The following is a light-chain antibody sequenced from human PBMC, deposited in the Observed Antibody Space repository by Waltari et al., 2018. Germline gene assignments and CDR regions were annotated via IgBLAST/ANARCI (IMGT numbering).Light chain of an antibody. CDR2: RAS. CDR1: QSVGSST. CDR3: QQDGTLPAT. Sequence: EIVLTQSPGTASLSPGERVTLPCRASQSVGSSTLAWYQQKPGQAPRLVSYRASRRATGIPDKFSGSESGTDFILTISRLEPEEFAVYYCQQDGTLPATFGQGTKVEIK. J-gene: IGKJ1*01. V-gene: IGKV3-20*01.